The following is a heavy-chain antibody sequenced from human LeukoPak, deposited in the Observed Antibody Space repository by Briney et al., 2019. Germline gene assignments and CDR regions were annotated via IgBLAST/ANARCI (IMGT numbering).Heavy chain of an antibody. J-gene: IGHJ6*03. CDR3: ARASIDFWSGYYDGPRGYYYMDV. CDR1: GYPISSGYY. V-gene: IGHV4-4*07. D-gene: IGHD3-3*01. CDR2: IYTSGST. Sequence: SETLSLTCTVSGYPISSGYYWSWIRQPAGKGLEWIGRIYTSGSTNYNPSLKSRVTMSVDTSKNQFSLKLSSVTAADTAVYYCARASIDFWSGYYDGPRGYYYMDVWGKGTTVTVSS.